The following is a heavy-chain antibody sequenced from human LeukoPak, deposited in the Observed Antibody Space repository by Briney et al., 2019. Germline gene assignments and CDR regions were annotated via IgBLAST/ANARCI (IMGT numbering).Heavy chain of an antibody. V-gene: IGHV4-59*01. D-gene: IGHD6-19*01. J-gene: IGHJ3*02. CDR3: ARTAPNSGWYTRHAFDI. CDR2: IYYSGST. Sequence: SETLSLTCTVSGGSISSYYWSWIRQPPGKGLEWIGYIYYSGSTNYNPSLKSRVTISVDTSKNQFSLKLSSVTAADTAVYYCARTAPNSGWYTRHAFDIWGQGTMVTVS. CDR1: GGSISSYY.